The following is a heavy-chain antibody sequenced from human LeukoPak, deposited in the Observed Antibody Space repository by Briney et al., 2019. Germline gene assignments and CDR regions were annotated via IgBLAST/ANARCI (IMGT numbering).Heavy chain of an antibody. D-gene: IGHD3-22*01. J-gene: IGHJ5*02. CDR1: GDSVSSNSAA. V-gene: IGHV6-1*01. CDR2: TYYRSKWYN. Sequence: SQTLSLTCAISGDSVSSNSAAWNWIRQSPSRGLEWLGRTYYRSKWYNDYAVSVKSRITINPDTSKNQFSLQLNSVTPEDTAVYYCAGETVYYDSSGELYNWFDPWGQGTLVTVSS. CDR3: AGETVYYDSSGELYNWFDP.